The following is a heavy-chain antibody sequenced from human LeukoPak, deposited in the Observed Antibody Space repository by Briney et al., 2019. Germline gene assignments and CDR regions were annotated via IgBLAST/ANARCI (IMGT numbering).Heavy chain of an antibody. CDR3: TRVFTAMGHDAFDI. V-gene: IGHV4-61*02. Sequence: PSETLSLTCTVSGGSISSGSYYWSWIRQPAGKGLEWIGRIYTSGSTNYNPSLKSRVTISVDTSKNQFSLKLSSVTAADTAVYYCTRVFTAMGHDAFDIWGQGTMVTVSS. CDR2: IYTSGST. D-gene: IGHD5-18*01. J-gene: IGHJ3*02. CDR1: GGSISSGSYY.